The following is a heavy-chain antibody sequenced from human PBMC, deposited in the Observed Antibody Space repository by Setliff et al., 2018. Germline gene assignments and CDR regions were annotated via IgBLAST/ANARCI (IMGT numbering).Heavy chain of an antibody. CDR3: SKAALDLELDS. J-gene: IGHJ4*02. D-gene: IGHD1-1*01. V-gene: IGHV3-23*01. Sequence: PGGSLRLSCEASGFIFKNHALTWVRQVPGKGLEWASAVSGGGDYTYYADSVKGRFTISRDNSKNTVYLHIKSLRADDTAVYFCSKAALDLELDSWGQGTLVTVSS. CDR2: VSGGGDYT. CDR1: GFIFKNHA.